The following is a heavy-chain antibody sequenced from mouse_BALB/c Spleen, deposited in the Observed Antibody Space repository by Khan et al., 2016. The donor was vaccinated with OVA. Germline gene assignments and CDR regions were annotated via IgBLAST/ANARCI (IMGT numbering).Heavy chain of an antibody. J-gene: IGHJ3*01. CDR2: ISSGGDYT. CDR3: ADHLTGSSAY. CDR1: GFTFSSYS. D-gene: IGHD4-1*01. Sequence: EVELVESGGDLVKPGGSLKLSCVASGFTFSSYSMSWVRQTPDKRLEWVASISSGGDYTYYPDSVKGRFTISRDNAKNTLYLQMSDLKSEDTAMYYGADHLTGSSAYWGQGTLVTVSA. V-gene: IGHV5-6*01.